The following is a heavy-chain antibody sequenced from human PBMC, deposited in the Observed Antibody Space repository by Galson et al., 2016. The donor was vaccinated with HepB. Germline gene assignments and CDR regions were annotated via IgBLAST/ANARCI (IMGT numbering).Heavy chain of an antibody. CDR2: VYSDGST. CDR3: AKNKATARVWGHYYYYMDV. Sequence: CAASGFTVSSNYLSWVRQAPGKGLEWVSIVYSDGSTYYSDSVRGRFTISRDNSNNIVYLQMNSLRAEDTAVYFCAKNKATARVWGHYYYYMDVWGKGTTVTVSS. V-gene: IGHV3-53*01. D-gene: IGHD3-16*01. CDR1: GFTVSSNY. J-gene: IGHJ6*03.